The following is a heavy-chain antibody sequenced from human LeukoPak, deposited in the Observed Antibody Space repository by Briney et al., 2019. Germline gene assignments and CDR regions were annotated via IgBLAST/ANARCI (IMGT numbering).Heavy chain of an antibody. Sequence: GGSLRLSCAASGFTFSNYWMSWVRQTTGKGLEWVANIKTDGSEKYYVYSVEGRFTISRDNAKHALFLRMNSLRAEDTAVYYCARRVGAIDFWGQGTLVTVSS. J-gene: IGHJ4*02. CDR1: GFTFSNYW. D-gene: IGHD1-26*01. CDR3: ARRVGAIDF. CDR2: IKTDGSEK. V-gene: IGHV3-7*05.